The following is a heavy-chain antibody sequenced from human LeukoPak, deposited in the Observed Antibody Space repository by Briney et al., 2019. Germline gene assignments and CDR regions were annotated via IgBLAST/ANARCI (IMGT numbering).Heavy chain of an antibody. V-gene: IGHV4-39*07. D-gene: IGHD2-2*01. CDR3: ARTSLGYCSSTSCPPFDY. Sequence: SETLSLTCTVSGGSISNNNYYWAWIRQPPGKGLECIGSIYYSGSPYYNPSLKSRVTISVDTSKNQFSLRLSSVTAADTAVYYCARTSLGYCSSTSCPPFDYWGQGTLVTVSS. J-gene: IGHJ4*02. CDR1: GGSISNNNYY. CDR2: IYYSGSP.